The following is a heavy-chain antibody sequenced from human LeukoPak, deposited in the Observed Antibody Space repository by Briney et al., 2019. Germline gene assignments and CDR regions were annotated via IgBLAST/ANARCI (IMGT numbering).Heavy chain of an antibody. V-gene: IGHV1-18*01. CDR3: ARERITMVRGVGYYGMDV. D-gene: IGHD3-10*01. J-gene: IGHJ6*02. CDR1: GYTFTSYG. CDR2: ISAYNGNT. Sequence: ASVKVSCKASGYTFTSYGISWVRQAPGQGLEWMGWISAYNGNTNYAQKLQGRVTMTTDTSTSTAYMELRSLRSDDTAVYYCARERITMVRGVGYYGMDVWGQGTTVTVSS.